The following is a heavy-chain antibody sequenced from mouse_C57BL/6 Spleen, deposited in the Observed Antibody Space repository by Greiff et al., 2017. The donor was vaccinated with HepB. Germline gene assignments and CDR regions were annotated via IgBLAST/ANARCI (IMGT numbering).Heavy chain of an antibody. CDR2: IYPGNSDT. Sequence: EVQRVESGTVLARPGASVKMSCKTSGYTFTSYWMHWVKQRPGQGLEWIGAIYPGNSDTSYNQKFKGKAKLTAVTSASTAYMELSSLTNEDSAVYYCTRRRVYYGSSYGYFDVWGTGTTVTVSS. J-gene: IGHJ1*03. V-gene: IGHV1-5*01. D-gene: IGHD1-1*01. CDR3: TRRRVYYGSSYGYFDV. CDR1: GYTFTSYW.